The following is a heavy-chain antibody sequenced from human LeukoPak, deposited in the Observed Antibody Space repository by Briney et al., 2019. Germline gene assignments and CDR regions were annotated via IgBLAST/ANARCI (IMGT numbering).Heavy chain of an antibody. CDR3: AREGRPAAENTFYFYYGMDV. D-gene: IGHD6-13*01. CDR2: IHYSGNS. CDR1: GDSISNFY. Sequence: PSETLSLTCSVSGDSISNFYWNWIRQPPGKRLEWIGNIHYSGNSNYNPSLQSRVTISVDTSKNQLSLKLRSVTAADTAVYYCAREGRPAAENTFYFYYGMDVWGQGTAVTVSS. J-gene: IGHJ6*02. V-gene: IGHV4-59*01.